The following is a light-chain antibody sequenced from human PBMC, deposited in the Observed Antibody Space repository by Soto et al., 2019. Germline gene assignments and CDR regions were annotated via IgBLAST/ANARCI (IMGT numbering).Light chain of an antibody. V-gene: IGKV2-28*01. Sequence: DIVMTQSPLSLPVTPGEPASISCRSSQSLLHSNGYNYLDCYLQKPGQSPQLLIYLGSNRASGVHDRFSGSGSGTDFTLKISRVEAADVGVYYCMQDLQTPLTFGGGTKVEIK. CDR3: MQDLQTPLT. J-gene: IGKJ4*01. CDR2: LGS. CDR1: QSLLHSNGYNY.